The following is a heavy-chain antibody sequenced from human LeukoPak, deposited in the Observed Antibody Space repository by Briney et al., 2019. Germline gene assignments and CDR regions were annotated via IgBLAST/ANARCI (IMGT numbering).Heavy chain of an antibody. CDR2: ISGSGDST. J-gene: IGHJ4*02. D-gene: IGHD3-22*01. V-gene: IGHV3-23*01. Sequence: GGSLRLSCAASGFTFSSYAMSWVRQAPGKGLEWVSAISGSGDSTYYADSVKGRFTISRDNSKNTLYLQMNSLRAEDTAVYYCANDYYDSSGYYYPTSSPFDYWGQGTLVTVSS. CDR3: ANDYYDSSGYYYPTSSPFDY. CDR1: GFTFSSYA.